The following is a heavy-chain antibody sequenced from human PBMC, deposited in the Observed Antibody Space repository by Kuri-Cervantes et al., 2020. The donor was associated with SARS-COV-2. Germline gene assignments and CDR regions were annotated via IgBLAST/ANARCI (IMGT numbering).Heavy chain of an antibody. J-gene: IGHJ6*02. Sequence: GESLKISCAASGFTFGGHWIHWVRQAPGKGLVWVSRINPDGSYTNNADSVKGRFTLSRDNAKNSLYLQMNSLRAEDTAVYYCATAVWGIYYYYGMDVWGQGTTVTVSS. V-gene: IGHV3-74*01. CDR1: GFTFGGHW. CDR2: INPDGSYT. D-gene: IGHD3-16*01. CDR3: ATAVWGIYYYYGMDV.